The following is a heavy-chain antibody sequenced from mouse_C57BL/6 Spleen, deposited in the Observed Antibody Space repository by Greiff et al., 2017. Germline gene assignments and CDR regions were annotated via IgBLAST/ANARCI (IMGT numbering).Heavy chain of an antibody. CDR1: GYTFTDYE. D-gene: IGHD2-3*01. J-gene: IGHJ2*01. Sequence: QVQLQQSGAELVRPGASVTLSCKASGYTFTDYEMHWVKQTPVHGLEWIGAIDPETGGTAYNQKFKGKAILTADKSSSTAYIELRSLTSEDSAVYYCTRYDGYYGYWGQGTTLTVSS. CDR3: TRYDGYYGY. CDR2: IDPETGGT. V-gene: IGHV1-15*01.